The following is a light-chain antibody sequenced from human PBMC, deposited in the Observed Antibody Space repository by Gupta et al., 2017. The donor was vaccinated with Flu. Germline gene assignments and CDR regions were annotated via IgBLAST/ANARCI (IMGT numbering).Light chain of an antibody. Sequence: QSALTQPASVSGSPGHSITISCTGTSSDVGNSDYVSWYQQDPGKAPKLLIYYVSNRHSGVSSRFSGSKSGNTASLTTTGLQAEEEADDYCSSSTSTTNFWVFGTGTKLTVL. V-gene: IGLV2-14*01. CDR3: SSSTSTTNFWV. J-gene: IGLJ1*01. CDR2: YVS. CDR1: SSDVGNSDY.